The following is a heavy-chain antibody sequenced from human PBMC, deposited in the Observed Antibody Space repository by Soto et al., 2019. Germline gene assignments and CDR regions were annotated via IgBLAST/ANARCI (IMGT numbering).Heavy chain of an antibody. J-gene: IGHJ4*02. CDR1: GFTFSTSA. V-gene: IGHV3-23*01. Sequence: EVQLLESGGGLVQPGGSLRLSCAASGFTFSTSAMTWVRQAPGKGLEWVSTTGLNGRTTYYADLVKGRFTVSRDNSKNTLDLQMSSLRAEDTAVYYCATVHGTSRSFDSWGQGTLVTVSS. CDR2: TGLNGRTT. CDR3: ATVHGTSRSFDS.